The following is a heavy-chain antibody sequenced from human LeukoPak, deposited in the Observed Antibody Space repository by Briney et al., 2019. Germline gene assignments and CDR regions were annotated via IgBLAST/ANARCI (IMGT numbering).Heavy chain of an antibody. CDR2: ISYDGSNK. V-gene: IGHV3-30*18. CDR3: AKKSPTGCSGGSCSHFDY. J-gene: IGHJ4*02. CDR1: GFTFSSYG. D-gene: IGHD2-15*01. Sequence: PGGSLRLSCAASGFTFSSYGMHWVRQAPGKGLEWVAVISYDGSNKYYADSVKGRFTISRDNSKNTLYLQMNSLRAEDTAVYYCAKKSPTGCSGGSCSHFDYWGQGTLVTVSS.